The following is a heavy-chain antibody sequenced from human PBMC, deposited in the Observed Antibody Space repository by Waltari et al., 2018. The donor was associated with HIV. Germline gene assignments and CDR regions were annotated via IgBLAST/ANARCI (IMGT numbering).Heavy chain of an antibody. CDR2: IYYSVSI. D-gene: IGHD3-22*01. V-gene: IGHV4-59*01. CDR3: ARSPSDYYQRSGYPVFDL. J-gene: IGHJ2*01. CDR1: GGSITSYY. Sequence: QVQLQESGPGLVKPSETLSLTCTVSGGSITSYYWSWIRQPPGKGLEWIGVIYYSVSINYNPSLKSRVTISLDTSKNQFSLKLSSVTAADTAVYYCARSPSDYYQRSGYPVFDLWGRGTLVTVSS.